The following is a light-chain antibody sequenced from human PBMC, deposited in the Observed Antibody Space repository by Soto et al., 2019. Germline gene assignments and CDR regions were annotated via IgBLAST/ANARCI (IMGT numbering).Light chain of an antibody. CDR2: AAS. Sequence: DIEITQSPSSLSASVGERVPIACRASQSISSYLNLYQQKPGKAPKLLIYAASSLKSGVPSRFSGSGSGTDFTLTISSLQPEDFATYYCQQSYSTPPTFGQGTKVDIK. V-gene: IGKV1-39*01. CDR3: QQSYSTPPT. CDR1: QSISSY. J-gene: IGKJ1*01.